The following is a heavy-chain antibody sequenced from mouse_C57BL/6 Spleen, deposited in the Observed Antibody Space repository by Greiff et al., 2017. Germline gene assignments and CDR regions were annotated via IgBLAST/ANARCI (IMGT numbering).Heavy chain of an antibody. CDR3: ARWTGTGWYFDV. CDR1: GYTFTDYY. D-gene: IGHD4-1*01. Sequence: VQLQQSGPELVKPGASVKISCKASGYTFTDYYMNWVKQSHGKILEWIGDINPNNGGTSYNQKFKGKATLTVDKSSSTAYMELRSLTSEDSAVYYCARWTGTGWYFDVWGTGTTVTVSS. V-gene: IGHV1-26*01. CDR2: INPNNGGT. J-gene: IGHJ1*03.